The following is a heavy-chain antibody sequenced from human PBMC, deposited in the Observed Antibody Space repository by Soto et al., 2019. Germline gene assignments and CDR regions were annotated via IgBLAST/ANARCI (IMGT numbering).Heavy chain of an antibody. J-gene: IGHJ5*02. D-gene: IGHD2-15*01. CDR2: INPDNGNT. CDR3: ARGIATGQLDP. V-gene: IGHV1-3*01. Sequence: SGAEVKKPGASVKISCKASGYTFTRYTMNWVRQAPGQRLEWMGWINPDNGNTKSPQKFQDRVIITRDTSASTAYMDLSSLRSEDTAVYYCARGIATGQLDPWGQGTLVTVSS. CDR1: GYTFTRYT.